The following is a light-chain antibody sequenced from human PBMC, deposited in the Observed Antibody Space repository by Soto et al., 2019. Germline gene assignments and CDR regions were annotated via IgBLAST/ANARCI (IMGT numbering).Light chain of an antibody. CDR1: SSDVGGYNY. CDR2: EVS. V-gene: IGLV2-8*01. J-gene: IGLJ1*01. Sequence: QSALTQPPSASGSPGQSVTISCTGTSSDVGGYNYVSWYQQHPGKAPKLMIYEVSKRPSVVPDRFSGSKSGNTASLTVSGLQAEYEADYYCSSYAGSNNYVFGTGTKLTVL. CDR3: SSYAGSNNYV.